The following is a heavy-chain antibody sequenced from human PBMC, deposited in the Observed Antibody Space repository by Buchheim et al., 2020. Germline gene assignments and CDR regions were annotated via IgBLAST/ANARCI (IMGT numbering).Heavy chain of an antibody. CDR3: ARASPPYSSGWYFMAG. Sequence: EVQLVESGGGLVKPGGSLRLSCAASGFTFSSYSMNWVRQAPGKGLEWVSSISSSSSYIYYADSVKGRFTISRDKAKNSLYLQMNSLRAEDTAVYYCARASPPYSSGWYFMAGWGQGTL. CDR2: ISSSSSYI. J-gene: IGHJ4*02. D-gene: IGHD6-19*01. CDR1: GFTFSSYS. V-gene: IGHV3-21*01.